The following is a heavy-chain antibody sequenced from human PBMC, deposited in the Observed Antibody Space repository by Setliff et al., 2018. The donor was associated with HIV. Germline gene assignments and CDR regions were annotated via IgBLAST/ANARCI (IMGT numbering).Heavy chain of an antibody. J-gene: IGHJ3*02. CDR2: VIPSFATA. D-gene: IGHD3-16*01. CDR1: GGTFKNLA. CDR3: TRAFPPMIPAAFDI. V-gene: IGHV1-69*05. Sequence: GASVKVSCKASGGTFKNLAISWVRQAPGQGLEWMGGVIPSFATANYAQKFQDRVVVTRDTSRSIVYMELSSLLSEDTAVYFCTRAFPPMIPAAFDIWGLGTLVTVSS.